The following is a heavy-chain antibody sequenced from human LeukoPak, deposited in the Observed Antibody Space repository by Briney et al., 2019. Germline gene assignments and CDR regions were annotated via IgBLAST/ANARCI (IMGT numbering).Heavy chain of an antibody. V-gene: IGHV4-34*01. CDR2: INHSGST. Sequence: SETLSLTCAVYGGSFSGYYWSWIRQPPGKGLEWIGEINHSGSTNYNPSLKSRVTISVDTSMNQFSLKLSSVTAADTAVYYCARGVKGFVVVPAATRLDPWGQGTLVTVSS. J-gene: IGHJ5*02. CDR3: ARGVKGFVVVPAATRLDP. CDR1: GGSFSGYY. D-gene: IGHD2-2*01.